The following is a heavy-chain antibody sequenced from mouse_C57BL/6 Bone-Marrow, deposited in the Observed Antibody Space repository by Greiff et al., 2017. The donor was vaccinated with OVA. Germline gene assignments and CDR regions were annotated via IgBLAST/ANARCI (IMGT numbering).Heavy chain of an antibody. V-gene: IGHV2-3*01. J-gene: IGHJ1*03. CDR3: AATGTPWYFDV. CDR1: GFSLTSYG. CDR2: IWGDGRT. Sequence: VKVVESGPGLVAPSQSLSITCTVSGFSLTSYGVSWVRQPPGKGLEWLGVIWGDGRTNYHSALISRLSISKDNSKSQVFLKLNSLQTDDTATYYCAATGTPWYFDVWGTGTTVTVSS. D-gene: IGHD4-1*02.